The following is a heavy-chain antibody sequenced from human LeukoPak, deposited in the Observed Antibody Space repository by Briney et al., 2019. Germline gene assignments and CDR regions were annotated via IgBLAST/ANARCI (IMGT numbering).Heavy chain of an antibody. J-gene: IGHJ4*02. Sequence: GGSLRLSCAASGFTSSSYDMHWVRQATGKGLEWVSAIGTAGDTYYPGSVKGRFTISRENAKNSLYLQMNSLRAGDTAVYYCARGRGAAGPFDYWGQGTLVTVSS. CDR3: ARGRGAAGPFDY. CDR2: IGTAGDT. D-gene: IGHD6-13*01. V-gene: IGHV3-13*01. CDR1: GFTSSSYD.